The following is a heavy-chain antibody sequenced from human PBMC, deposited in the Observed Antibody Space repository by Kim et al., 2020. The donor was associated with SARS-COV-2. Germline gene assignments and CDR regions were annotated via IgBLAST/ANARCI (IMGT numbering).Heavy chain of an antibody. V-gene: IGHV4-34*01. CDR2: INHSGST. CDR1: GGSFSGYY. Sequence: SETLSLTCAVYGGSFSGYYWSWIRQPPGKGLEWIGEINHSGSTNYNPSLKSRVTISVDTSKNQFSLKLSSVTAADTAVYYCARGEQRSYNWFDPWGQGTLVTVSS. J-gene: IGHJ5*02. CDR3: ARGEQRSYNWFDP. D-gene: IGHD3-16*02.